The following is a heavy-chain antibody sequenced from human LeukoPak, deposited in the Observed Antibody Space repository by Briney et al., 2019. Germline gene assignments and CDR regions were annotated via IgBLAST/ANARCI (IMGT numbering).Heavy chain of an antibody. CDR2: INHSGST. Sequence: SETLSLTCAVYGGSFSGYYWSWIRQPPGKGLEWIGEINHSGSTNYNPSLKSRVTISVDTSKNQFSLKLSSVTAADTAVYYCARGGGGSYHYYYYYYMDVWGKGTTVTVSS. J-gene: IGHJ6*03. CDR3: ARGGGGSYHYYYYYYMDV. CDR1: GGSFSGYY. V-gene: IGHV4-34*01. D-gene: IGHD1-26*01.